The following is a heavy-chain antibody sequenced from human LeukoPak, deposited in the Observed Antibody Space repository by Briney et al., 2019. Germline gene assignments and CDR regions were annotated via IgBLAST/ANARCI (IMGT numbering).Heavy chain of an antibody. D-gene: IGHD6-13*01. CDR1: GGSIGSYY. J-gene: IGHJ4*02. Sequence: SETLSLTCTVSGGSIGSYYWHWIRQPPGKGLEWIGYIYFTGSTNYNPSLKSRVTILVDTSKNQFSLKLNSVTAADTAIYYCARSTYSSSQWDYWGQGTLVTVFS. CDR3: ARSTYSSSQWDY. CDR2: IYFTGST. V-gene: IGHV4-59*01.